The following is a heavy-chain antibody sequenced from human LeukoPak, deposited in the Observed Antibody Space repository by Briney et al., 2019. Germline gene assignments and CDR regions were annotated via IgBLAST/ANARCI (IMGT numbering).Heavy chain of an antibody. CDR1: GYTFTGYY. CDR2: INPNSGGT. D-gene: IGHD3-10*01. Sequence: ASLKVSCKASGYTFTGYYMHWVRQAPGQGLEWMGWINPNSGGTNYAQKFQGRVTMTRDTSISTAYMELSRLSSDDTAVYYCATTMVRGVIISRYYYYYMDVWGKGTTVTVSS. J-gene: IGHJ6*03. CDR3: ATTMVRGVIISRYYYYYMDV. V-gene: IGHV1-2*02.